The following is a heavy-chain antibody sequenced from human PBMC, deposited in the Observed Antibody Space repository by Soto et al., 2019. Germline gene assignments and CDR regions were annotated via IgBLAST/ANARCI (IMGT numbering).Heavy chain of an antibody. J-gene: IGHJ6*02. CDR3: ARSITGTVSYYYGMDV. Sequence: QVQLVQSGAEVKKPGSSVKVSCKASGGTFGSYAISWVRQAPGQGLEWMGGIIPIFGTANYAQKFQGRVTITANDSTXXAYMELSSLRSEDTAVYYCARSITGTVSYYYGMDVWGQGTTVTVSS. D-gene: IGHD1-20*01. V-gene: IGHV1-69*12. CDR1: GGTFGSYA. CDR2: IIPIFGTA.